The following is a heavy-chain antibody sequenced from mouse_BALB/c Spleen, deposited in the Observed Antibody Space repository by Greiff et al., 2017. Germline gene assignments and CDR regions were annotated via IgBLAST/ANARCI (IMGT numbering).Heavy chain of an antibody. CDR2: ISSGSSTI. V-gene: IGHV5-17*02. CDR1: GFTFSSFG. J-gene: IGHJ4*01. D-gene: IGHD2-1*01. Sequence: EVQLVESGGGLVQPGGSRKLSCAASGFTFSSFGMHWVRQAPEKGLEWVAYISSGSSTIYYADTVKGRFTISRDNPKNTLFLQMTSLRSEVTAMYYCASRGNYDYAMDYWGQGTSVTVSS. CDR3: ASRGNYDYAMDY.